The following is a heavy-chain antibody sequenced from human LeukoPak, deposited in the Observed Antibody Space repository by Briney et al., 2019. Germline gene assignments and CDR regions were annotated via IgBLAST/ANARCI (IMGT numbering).Heavy chain of an antibody. Sequence: SETLSLTCAVSGYSISSGYYWGWIRQPPGKGLEWIGSIYHSGSTYYNPSLKSRVTISVDTSKNQFSLKLSSVTAADTAVYYCASPSIAARSFFDYWGQGTLVTVSS. J-gene: IGHJ4*02. V-gene: IGHV4-38-2*01. CDR2: IYHSGST. CDR3: ASPSIAARSFFDY. D-gene: IGHD6-6*01. CDR1: GYSISSGYY.